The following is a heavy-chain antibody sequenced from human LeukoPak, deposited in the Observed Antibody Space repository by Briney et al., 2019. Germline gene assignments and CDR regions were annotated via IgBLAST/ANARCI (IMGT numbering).Heavy chain of an antibody. J-gene: IGHJ4*02. V-gene: IGHV4-38-2*01. Sequence: PSETLSLTCAVSGYSISSGYYWGWIRQPPGKGLEWIGSIYHSGSTYYNPSPKSRVTISVDTSKNQFSLKLSSVTAEDTAVYYCARPDYYDSSGYDYWGQGTLVTVSS. CDR3: ARPDYYDSSGYDY. CDR1: GYSISSGYY. CDR2: IYHSGST. D-gene: IGHD3-22*01.